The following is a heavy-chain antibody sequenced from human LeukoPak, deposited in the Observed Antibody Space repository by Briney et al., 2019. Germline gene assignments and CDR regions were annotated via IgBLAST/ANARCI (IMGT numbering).Heavy chain of an antibody. J-gene: IGHJ4*02. CDR1: GGSFSGYY. CDR2: INHSGST. D-gene: IGHD4-17*01. V-gene: IGHV4-34*01. CDR3: ASSNLNGDYDNFY. Sequence: SETLSLTCAVYGGSFSGYYWSWIRQPPGKGLEWIGEINHSGSTNYSPSLKSRVTISVGTSKNQFSLKLSSVTAADTAVYYCASSNLNGDYDNFYWGQGTLVTVSS.